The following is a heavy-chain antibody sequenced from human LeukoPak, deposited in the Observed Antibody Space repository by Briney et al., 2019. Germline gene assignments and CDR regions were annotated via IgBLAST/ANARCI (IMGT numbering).Heavy chain of an antibody. Sequence: GGSLRLSCAASGFTFSSYGMHWVRQAPGKGLEWVAVIWYDGSNKYYADSVKGRFTISRGNSKNTLYLQMNSLRAEDTAVYYCAKEGGYYSPLDYWGQGTLVTVSS. V-gene: IGHV3-33*06. J-gene: IGHJ4*02. CDR3: AKEGGYYSPLDY. D-gene: IGHD3-10*01. CDR1: GFTFSSYG. CDR2: IWYDGSNK.